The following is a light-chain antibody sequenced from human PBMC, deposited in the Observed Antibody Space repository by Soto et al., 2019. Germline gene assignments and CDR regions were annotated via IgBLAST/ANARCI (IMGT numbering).Light chain of an antibody. CDR1: QSISSS. CDR3: HQYNGWPRT. V-gene: IGKV3-15*01. CDR2: GAS. Sequence: EIVMTQSPATLSVSAGERVTLSCRASQSISSSLAWYQQKPGQAPSLLLYGASTRASGVPARFSGSGSGTEFTLTISSLQSEDFAVYYCHQYNGWPRTFGQGTKVDIK. J-gene: IGKJ1*01.